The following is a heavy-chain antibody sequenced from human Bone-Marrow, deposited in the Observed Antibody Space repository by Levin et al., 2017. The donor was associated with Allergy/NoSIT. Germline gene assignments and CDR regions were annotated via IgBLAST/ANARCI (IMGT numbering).Heavy chain of an antibody. J-gene: IGHJ4*02. CDR1: GFSFSDVW. D-gene: IGHD2-15*01. Sequence: GGSLRLSCVASGFSFSDVWMTWVRQAPGKGLEWVGRIKRKIDGETTDYTPPVKGRFTISRDDSRNTLYLQMNSLKNEDTAVYFCATGDCSGGSCHFYDFWGQGTLVTVSS. CDR2: IKRKIDGETT. V-gene: IGHV3-15*05. CDR3: ATGDCSGGSCHFYDF.